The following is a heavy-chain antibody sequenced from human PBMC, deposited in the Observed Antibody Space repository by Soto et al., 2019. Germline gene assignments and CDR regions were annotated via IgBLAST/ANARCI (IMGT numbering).Heavy chain of an antibody. J-gene: IGHJ6*02. CDR1: GGTFSSYA. Sequence: QVQLVQSGAEVKKPGSSVKVSCKAFGGTFSSYAISWVRQAPGKGLEWMGGIIPIFGTANYAQKFQGRVTITADESTSTAYLELSSLRSEDTAVYYCAGAGECLLNYGMDVWGQGTTVTVSS. CDR2: IIPIFGTA. V-gene: IGHV1-69*01. D-gene: IGHD3-3*01. CDR3: AGAGECLLNYGMDV.